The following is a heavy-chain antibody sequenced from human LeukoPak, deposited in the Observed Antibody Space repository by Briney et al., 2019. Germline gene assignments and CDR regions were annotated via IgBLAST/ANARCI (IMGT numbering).Heavy chain of an antibody. CDR2: ISFDGNNQ. V-gene: IGHV3-30*18. CDR1: GFIFRSYG. J-gene: IGHJ4*02. CDR3: AKDRLESYGSARYYFDS. D-gene: IGHD5-18*01. Sequence: GGSLRLSCAASGFIFRSYGMHWVRQAPGKGLEWVAVISFDGNNQYYVDSVKGRFTISRDNSKNTLYLQMNSLRPEDTAVYYCAKDRLESYGSARYYFDSWGQGSLVTVSS.